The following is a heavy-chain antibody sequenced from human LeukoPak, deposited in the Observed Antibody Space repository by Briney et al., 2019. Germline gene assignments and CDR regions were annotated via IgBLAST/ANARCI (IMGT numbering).Heavy chain of an antibody. V-gene: IGHV4-39*01. D-gene: IGHD3-3*01. Sequence: SETLSLTCTVSGGSISSSSYYWGWIRQPPGKGLEWIGSIYYSGSTYYNPSLKSRVTISVDTSKNQFSLKLSSVTAANTAVYYCATMYYDLWSGYYYHAFDIWGQGTMVTVSS. CDR1: GGSISSSSYY. CDR2: IYYSGST. CDR3: ATMYYDLWSGYYYHAFDI. J-gene: IGHJ3*02.